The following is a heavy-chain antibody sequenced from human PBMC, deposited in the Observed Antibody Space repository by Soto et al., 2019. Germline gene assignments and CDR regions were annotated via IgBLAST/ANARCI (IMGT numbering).Heavy chain of an antibody. D-gene: IGHD2-21*02. V-gene: IGHV3-21*01. Sequence: PGGSLRLSCAVSGFTFSSYNMNWVRQAPGKGLEWVSSISSYSRYIYYADSVKGRFTISRDNAKNSLYLQMNSLRAEDTAVYYCARAYCGGDCLWDFSVMDVWPQGATVTVSS. CDR2: ISSYSRYI. J-gene: IGHJ6*02. CDR1: GFTFSSYN. CDR3: ARAYCGGDCLWDFSVMDV.